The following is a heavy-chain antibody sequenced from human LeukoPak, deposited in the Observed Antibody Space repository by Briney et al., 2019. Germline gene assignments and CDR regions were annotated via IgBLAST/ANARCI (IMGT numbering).Heavy chain of an antibody. D-gene: IGHD5-12*01. CDR3: ARGRSGYNFDY. Sequence: ASVKVSCKASGYTFTSYYMHWVRQAPGQGLEWVGIINPSGGSTSYAQKFQGRVTMTRDTSTGTVYMELSSLRSEDTAVYYCARGRSGYNFDYWGQGTLVTVSS. V-gene: IGHV1-46*01. CDR1: GYTFTSYY. CDR2: INPSGGST. J-gene: IGHJ4*02.